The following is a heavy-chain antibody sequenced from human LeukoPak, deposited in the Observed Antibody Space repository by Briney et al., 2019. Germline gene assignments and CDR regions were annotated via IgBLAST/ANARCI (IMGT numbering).Heavy chain of an antibody. CDR3: AKEDFWSGYSDY. CDR1: GFTFSSYG. D-gene: IGHD3-3*01. V-gene: IGHV3-30*18. Sequence: GGSLRLSCAASGFTFSSYGMHWVRQAPGKGLEWVAVISYDGSNKYYADSAKGRFTISRDNSKNTLYLQMNSLRAEDTAVYYCAKEDFWSGYSDYWGQGTLVTVSS. CDR2: ISYDGSNK. J-gene: IGHJ4*02.